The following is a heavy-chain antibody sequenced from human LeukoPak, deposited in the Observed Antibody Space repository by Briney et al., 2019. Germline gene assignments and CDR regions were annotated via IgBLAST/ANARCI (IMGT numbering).Heavy chain of an antibody. V-gene: IGHV4-59*01. CDR3: ARGFYYDSSGYPDAFDI. D-gene: IGHD3-22*01. J-gene: IGHJ3*02. CDR1: GGSISSYY. Sequence: SETLSLTCTVSGGSISSYYWSWIRQPPGKGLEWIGYIYYSGSTNYNPSLKSRVTISVDTSKNQFSLKLSSVTAADTAVYYCARGFYYDSSGYPDAFDIWGQGTMVTVSS. CDR2: IYYSGST.